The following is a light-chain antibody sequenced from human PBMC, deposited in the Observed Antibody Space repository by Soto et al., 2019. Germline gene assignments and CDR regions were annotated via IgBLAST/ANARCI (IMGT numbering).Light chain of an antibody. J-gene: IGKJ4*01. CDR1: QGIGDT. Sequence: EIVMTQSPATLSVSPGEGATLPSRPSQGIGDTLAWYQQKPGQTPRLLIYDTSIRATGVPARFSGSRSGAEFTLTISSLQSEDFAVYYCQHYVTWPLTFGGGTKVDIK. V-gene: IGKV3-15*01. CDR2: DTS. CDR3: QHYVTWPLT.